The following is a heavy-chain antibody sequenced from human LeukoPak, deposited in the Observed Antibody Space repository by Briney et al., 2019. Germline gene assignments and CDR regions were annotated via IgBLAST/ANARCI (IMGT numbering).Heavy chain of an antibody. CDR2: VKSKADGATT. J-gene: IGHJ6*02. CDR3: TASSGWFYYYYNAMDV. Sequence: GGSLRLSCAASGFTFSNAWMTWVRQAPGKGLEWIGRVKSKADGATTDYAAPVKGRFTISRDDSKSTLYLQMDSLTTEDTAVYYCTASSGWFYYYYNAMDVWGQGTTVTVPS. V-gene: IGHV3-15*01. CDR1: GFTFSNAW. D-gene: IGHD6-19*01.